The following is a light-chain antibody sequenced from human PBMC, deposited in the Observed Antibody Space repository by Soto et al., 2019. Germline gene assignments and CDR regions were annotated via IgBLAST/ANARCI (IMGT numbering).Light chain of an antibody. J-gene: IGLJ3*02. CDR2: GNN. CDR3: QSYDRSLSVWV. CDR1: SSNIGAGYD. Sequence: QSVLTQPPSVSGAPGQRVTISCTGSSSNIGAGYDVHWYHQLPGTAPKLLIYGNNNRPSGVPDRFSGSRSGTSASLAITGLRAEDEADYYCQSYDRSLSVWVFGGGTKLTVL. V-gene: IGLV1-40*01.